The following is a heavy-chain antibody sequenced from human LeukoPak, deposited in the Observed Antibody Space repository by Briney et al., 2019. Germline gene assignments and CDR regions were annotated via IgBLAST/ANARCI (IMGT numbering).Heavy chain of an antibody. J-gene: IGHJ4*02. CDR3: AKNEQERIQLWPHFDY. D-gene: IGHD5-18*01. CDR1: GFTFTNYW. Sequence: PGGSLRLSCAASGFTFTNYWINWVRQAPGKGLEWVANIKQDGSEVYYVDSVKGRFTISRDNAKNSLYLQMNSLRAEDTAVYYCAKNEQERIQLWPHFDYWGQGTLVTVSS. CDR2: IKQDGSEV. V-gene: IGHV3-7*03.